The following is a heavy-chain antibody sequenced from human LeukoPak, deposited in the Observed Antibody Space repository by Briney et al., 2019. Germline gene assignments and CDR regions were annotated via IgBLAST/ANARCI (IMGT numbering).Heavy chain of an antibody. D-gene: IGHD3-10*01. CDR3: ARHRSFGTYYYYYYGMDV. V-gene: IGHV4-39*01. Sequence: PSETLSLTCTVSGGSISSSSYYWGWIRQPPGKGLEWIGSIYYSGSTYYNPSLKSRVTISVDTSKNQFSLKLSSVTAADTAVYYCARHRSFGTYYYYYYGMDVWGQGTTVTVSS. CDR2: IYYSGST. CDR1: GGSISSSSYY. J-gene: IGHJ6*02.